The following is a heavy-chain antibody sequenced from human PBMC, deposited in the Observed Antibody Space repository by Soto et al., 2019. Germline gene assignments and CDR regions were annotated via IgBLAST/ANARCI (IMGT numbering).Heavy chain of an antibody. V-gene: IGHV4-39*01. CDR1: GDSISSSNFH. CDR2: ADHSGHS. J-gene: IGHJ5*02. D-gene: IGHD3-9*01. Sequence: PSETLSLTCSVSGDSISSSNFHWGWIRQSPGKGLEWIASADHSGHSSYNPSLRSRVTVSVDTSKNQFSLKVSSVTAADTAIYFCTKHLVSGTISRGNWLGPWGQGILVTVSS. CDR3: TKHLVSGTISRGNWLGP.